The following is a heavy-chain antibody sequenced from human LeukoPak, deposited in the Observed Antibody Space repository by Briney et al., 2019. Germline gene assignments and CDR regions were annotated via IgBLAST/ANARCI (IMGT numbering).Heavy chain of an antibody. Sequence: SETLSLTCTVSGGSISSGSYYWSWIRQPAGKGLEWIGRIYTSGSTNYNPSLKSRVTISVDTSKNQFSLKLSSVTAADTAVYYCARAQSYGGNPIDYWGQGTLVTVSS. CDR2: IYTSGST. V-gene: IGHV4-61*02. CDR3: ARAQSYGGNPIDY. D-gene: IGHD4-23*01. CDR1: GGSISSGSYY. J-gene: IGHJ4*02.